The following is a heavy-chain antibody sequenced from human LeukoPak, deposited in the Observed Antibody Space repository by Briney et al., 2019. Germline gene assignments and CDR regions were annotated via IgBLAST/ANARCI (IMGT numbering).Heavy chain of an antibody. D-gene: IGHD1-1*01. Sequence: ASVKVSCKASGYTFTSYYMHWVRQAPGQGLEWMGIINPSGGTTSHAQKFQGRVTMSVDTSKNQFSLKLSSVTAADTAVYYCVRDRELAYWGQGILVTVSS. J-gene: IGHJ4*02. CDR1: GYTFTSYY. V-gene: IGHV1-46*01. CDR2: INPSGGTT. CDR3: VRDRELAY.